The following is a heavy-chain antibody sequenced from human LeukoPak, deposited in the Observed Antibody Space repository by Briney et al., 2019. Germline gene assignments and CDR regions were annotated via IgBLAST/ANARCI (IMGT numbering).Heavy chain of an antibody. Sequence: GASVKVSCKASGYTFTSYDINWVRQATGQGLEWMGWMNPNSGNTGYAQKFQGRVTMTRNTSISTAYMELSSLRSEDTAVYYCAREKDTTKWFDPWGRGTLVTVSS. CDR3: AREKDTTKWFDP. CDR2: MNPNSGNT. J-gene: IGHJ5*02. V-gene: IGHV1-8*01. CDR1: GYTFTSYD. D-gene: IGHD1-26*01.